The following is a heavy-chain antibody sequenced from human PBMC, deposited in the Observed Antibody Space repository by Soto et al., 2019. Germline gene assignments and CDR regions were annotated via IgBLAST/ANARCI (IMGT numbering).Heavy chain of an antibody. CDR3: ARVQFARGWRYAGDY. J-gene: IGHJ4*02. CDR2: INPSDGSA. D-gene: IGHD6-19*01. V-gene: IGHV1-46*01. Sequence: QVQLVQSGAEVKKPGASVKVSCKASGYTFTTYYMQCVRQAPGQGLDWMGIINPSDGSATNAQKFQGRVTLTRDTSTSTVYMELSSLRSEDTAVYYCARVQFARGWRYAGDYWGQGTLVTVSS. CDR1: GYTFTTYY.